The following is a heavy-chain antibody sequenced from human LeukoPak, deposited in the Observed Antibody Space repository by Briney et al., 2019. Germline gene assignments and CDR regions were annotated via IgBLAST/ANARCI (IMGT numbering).Heavy chain of an antibody. CDR3: ATDIAPYNWNGDAFDI. CDR1: GYTLTELS. CDR2: FDPEDGET. V-gene: IGHV1-24*01. D-gene: IGHD1-20*01. Sequence: ASVTVSCKVPGYTLTELSMHWVRQAPGKGLEWMGGFDPEDGETIYAQKFQGRVTMTEDTSTDTAYMELSSLRSEDTAVYYCATDIAPYNWNGDAFDIWGQGTMVTVSS. J-gene: IGHJ3*02.